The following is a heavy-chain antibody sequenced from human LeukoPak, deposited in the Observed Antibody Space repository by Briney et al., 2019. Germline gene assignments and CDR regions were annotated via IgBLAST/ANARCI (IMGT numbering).Heavy chain of an antibody. J-gene: IGHJ3*02. D-gene: IGHD2-15*01. CDR1: GFTLSTSG. CDR3: AKDGGWTFDI. V-gene: IGHV3-30*02. Sequence: PGGSLRLSCAASGFTLSTSGMHWVRQAPGKGLEWVAFIGHDGSNKYYADSVKGRFTISGDNSKNTAYLQMNSLRAEDTAIYYCAKDGGWTFDIWGQRTMVTVSS. CDR2: IGHDGSNK.